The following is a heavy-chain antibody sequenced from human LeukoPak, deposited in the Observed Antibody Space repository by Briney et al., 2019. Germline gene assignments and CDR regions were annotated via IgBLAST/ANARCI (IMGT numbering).Heavy chain of an antibody. V-gene: IGHV1-8*01. CDR3: ARIGLWDYYDSSGYSYYFDY. CDR1: GYTFTSYD. CDR2: MNPNSGNT. J-gene: IGHJ4*02. D-gene: IGHD3-22*01. Sequence: ASVKVSCKASGYTFTSYDINWVRQATGQGLEWMGWMNPNSGNTGYAQKFQGRVTMTRNTSISTAYMELSSLRSEDTAVYYCARIGLWDYYDSSGYSYYFDYWGQGTLVTVSS.